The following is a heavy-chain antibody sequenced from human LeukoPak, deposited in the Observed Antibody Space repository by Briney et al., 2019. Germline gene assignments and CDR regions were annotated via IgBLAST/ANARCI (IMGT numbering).Heavy chain of an antibody. V-gene: IGHV4-30-2*01. Sequence: SETLSLTCAVSGGSISSGGYSWRWIRQPPGKGLEWIGYIYHSGSTYYNPSLKSRVTISVDRSKNQFSLKLSSVTAADTAVYYCANQDCSSTSCYFAWFDPWGQGTLVTVSS. J-gene: IGHJ5*02. D-gene: IGHD2-2*01. CDR1: GGSISSGGYS. CDR2: IYHSGST. CDR3: ANQDCSSTSCYFAWFDP.